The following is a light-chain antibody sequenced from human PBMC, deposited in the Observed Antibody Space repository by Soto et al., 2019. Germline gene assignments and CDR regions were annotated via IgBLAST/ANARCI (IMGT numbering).Light chain of an antibody. V-gene: IGKV1-39*01. CDR3: QQRET. CDR2: ATS. Sequence: DIQMTKSPSTLSASVGDRVTITCRASQSISTSLAWYQQKPGKAPNLLIFATSTLQSGVPSRFSGSGSGTDFTLTISSLQPEDFATYYCQQRETFGPGTKVDI. J-gene: IGKJ3*01. CDR1: QSISTS.